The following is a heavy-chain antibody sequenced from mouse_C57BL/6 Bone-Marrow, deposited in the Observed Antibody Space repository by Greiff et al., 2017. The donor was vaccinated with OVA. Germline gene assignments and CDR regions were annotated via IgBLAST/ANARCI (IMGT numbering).Heavy chain of an antibody. CDR2: INPNNGGT. V-gene: IGHV1-26*01. CDR1: GYTFTDYY. Sequence: VQLQQSGPELVKPGASVKISCKASGYTFTDYYMNWVKQSHGKSLEWIGDINPNNGGTSYNQKFKGKATLTVDKSSSTAYMELRSLTSEDSAVYYCARDWVGSSWYFDVWGTGTTVTVSS. D-gene: IGHD1-1*01. CDR3: ARDWVGSSWYFDV. J-gene: IGHJ1*03.